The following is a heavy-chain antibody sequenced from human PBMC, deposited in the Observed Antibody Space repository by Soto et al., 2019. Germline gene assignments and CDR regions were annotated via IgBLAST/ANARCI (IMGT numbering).Heavy chain of an antibody. V-gene: IGHV3-21*01. CDR1: GFTFGSYS. CDR2: ISSSSSYI. Sequence: GSLRLSCAASGFTFGSYSMNWVRQAPGKGLEWVSSISSSSSYIYYADSVKGRFTISRDNAKNSLYLQMNSLRAEDTAVYYCARDPRPIAVAGMAMDVWGQGTTVTVSS. D-gene: IGHD6-13*01. J-gene: IGHJ6*02. CDR3: ARDPRPIAVAGMAMDV.